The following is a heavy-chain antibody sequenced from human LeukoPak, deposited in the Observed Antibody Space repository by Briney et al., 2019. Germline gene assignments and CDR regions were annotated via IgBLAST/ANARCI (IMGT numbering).Heavy chain of an antibody. CDR1: GFTVSSNY. CDR2: IYSGGST. V-gene: IGHV3-66*02. J-gene: IGHJ4*02. Sequence: GGSLRLSCAASGFTVSSNYMSWVRQAPGKGLEWVSVIYSGGSTYYADSVKGRFTISRDNSKNTLYLQMNSLRAEDTAVYYCAKDVKYSSSARALDYWGQGTLVTVSS. D-gene: IGHD6-6*01. CDR3: AKDVKYSSSARALDY.